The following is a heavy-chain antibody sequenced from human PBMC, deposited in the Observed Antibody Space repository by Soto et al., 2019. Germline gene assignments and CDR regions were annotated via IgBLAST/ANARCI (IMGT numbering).Heavy chain of an antibody. V-gene: IGHV3-15*01. CDR3: TTDLWQIAVAVGATGYFNH. CDR1: GFTFSDAW. CDR2: IKSKSDGGTT. J-gene: IGHJ1*01. D-gene: IGHD6-19*01. Sequence: GGTLRLSCSASGFTFSDAWMSWVRQAPGKGLDWVGRIKSKSDGGTTEYAAPVRGRFTISRDDSKNTLYLQMNSLKTEDTAVYYCTTDLWQIAVAVGATGYFNHWGEGT.